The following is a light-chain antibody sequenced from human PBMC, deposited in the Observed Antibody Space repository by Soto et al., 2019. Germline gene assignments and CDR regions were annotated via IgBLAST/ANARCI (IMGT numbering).Light chain of an antibody. J-gene: IGKJ4*02. CDR3: LQYGSSPRT. V-gene: IGKV3-20*01. Sequence: EIALTQSPGTLSLSPGERATLSCRASQSVSSNLAWYQQKPGQAPRLLIYGASTRATGITARFSGSGSGTDFTLTISGLEPDDLAVYYCLQYGSSPRTFGRGTQVEIK. CDR1: QSVSSN. CDR2: GAS.